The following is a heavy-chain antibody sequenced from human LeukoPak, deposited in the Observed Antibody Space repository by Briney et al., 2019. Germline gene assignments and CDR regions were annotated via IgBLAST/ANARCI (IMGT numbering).Heavy chain of an antibody. CDR1: GGSISTGYYY. D-gene: IGHD1-26*01. J-gene: IGHJ4*02. Sequence: SQTLSLTCAVLGGSISTGYYYCTSIRQPAGKGLEWLGRISHSGNANYNPSLKSRVTMSVDTSKNQFSLNLNSLTAADTALYYCARSPYSGSYDLMGWYFDRWGQGTLVTVSA. CDR2: ISHSGNA. V-gene: IGHV4-61*02. CDR3: ARSPYSGSYDLMGWYFDR.